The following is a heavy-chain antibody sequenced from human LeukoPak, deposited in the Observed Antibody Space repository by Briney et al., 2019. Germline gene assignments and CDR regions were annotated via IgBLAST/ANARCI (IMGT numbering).Heavy chain of an antibody. CDR2: IYYSGST. CDR1: GGSISSYY. Sequence: PLETLSLTCTVSGGSISSYYWSWIRQPPGKGLEWTGYIYYSGSTNYNPSLKSRVTISVDTSKNQFSLKLSSVTAADTAVYYCARGEDHWYFDLWGRGTLVTVSS. V-gene: IGHV4-59*01. J-gene: IGHJ2*01. CDR3: ARGEDHWYFDL.